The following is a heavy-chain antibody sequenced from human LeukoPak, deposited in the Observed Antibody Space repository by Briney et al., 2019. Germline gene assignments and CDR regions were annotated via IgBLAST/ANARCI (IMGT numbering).Heavy chain of an antibody. CDR2: ISSSGSTI. V-gene: IGHV3-48*03. CDR3: ARLAGYSITRY. D-gene: IGHD6-13*01. Sequence: GGSLRLSCAASGFTSSSYEMNWVRQAPGKGLEWVSYISSSGSTIYYADSVKGRFTISRDNAKNSLYLQMNSLRAEDTAVYYCARLAGYSITRYWGQGTLVTVSS. J-gene: IGHJ4*02. CDR1: GFTSSSYE.